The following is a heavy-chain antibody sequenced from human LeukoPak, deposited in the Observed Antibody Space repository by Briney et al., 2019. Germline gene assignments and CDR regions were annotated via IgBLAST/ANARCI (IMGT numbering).Heavy chain of an antibody. CDR3: ARQEGSASSWAGFDY. D-gene: IGHD6-13*01. V-gene: IGHV4-39*01. CDR1: VGSIRSTNHY. J-gene: IGHJ4*02. CDR2: IYYTGSA. Sequence: PSETLSLTCTVSVGSIRSTNHYWAWIRQPPGKGLEWLGSIYYTGSAYHNPSLKSRLTLSVDTSKNQFSLSLTSVTATDTAVYYCARQEGSASSWAGFDYWVQGTLVTVSA.